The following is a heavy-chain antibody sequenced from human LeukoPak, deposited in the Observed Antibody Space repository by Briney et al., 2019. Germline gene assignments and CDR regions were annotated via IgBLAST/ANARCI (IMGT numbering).Heavy chain of an antibody. Sequence: GGSLRLSCAASGFIFRDYSMNWVRQAPGKGLEWVSSIDSTSTYIYYADSVKGRFTISRDNSKNTLYLQMNSLRAEDTAVYYCARDRTRDGYNQGRVFDYWGQGTLVTVSS. CDR2: IDSTSTYI. CDR3: ARDRTRDGYNQGRVFDY. J-gene: IGHJ4*02. D-gene: IGHD5-24*01. CDR1: GFIFRDYS. V-gene: IGHV3-21*01.